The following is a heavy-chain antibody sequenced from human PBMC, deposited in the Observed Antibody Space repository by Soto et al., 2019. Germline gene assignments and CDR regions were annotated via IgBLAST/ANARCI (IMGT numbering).Heavy chain of an antibody. Sequence: QLQLQDSGPGLVKPSETLSLSCTVSGGSITSSFYWGWIRQPPGKGLEWIGSIYGTGNTYYNPSLKGRVTISADTSKNQFSLNLISVTAADTAVYYCRSSSRYSTDVWGQGATVTVSS. CDR2: IYGTGNT. J-gene: IGHJ6*02. CDR1: GGSITSSFY. D-gene: IGHD6-13*01. V-gene: IGHV4-39*01. CDR3: RSSSRYSTDV.